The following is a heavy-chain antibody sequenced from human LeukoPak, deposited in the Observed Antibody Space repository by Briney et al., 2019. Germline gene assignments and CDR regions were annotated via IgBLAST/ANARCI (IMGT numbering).Heavy chain of an antibody. CDR3: ARVGRLLPLDY. V-gene: IGHV4-31*03. Sequence: SETLSLTCTVSGGSISSGGYYWSWIRQHPGKGLEWIGYIYYSGSTYYNPSLKSRVTISVDTSKNQFSLKLSSVTAADTAVYYCARVGRLLPLDYWGQGTLVTVSS. CDR1: GGSISSGGYY. D-gene: IGHD3-22*01. J-gene: IGHJ4*02. CDR2: IYYSGST.